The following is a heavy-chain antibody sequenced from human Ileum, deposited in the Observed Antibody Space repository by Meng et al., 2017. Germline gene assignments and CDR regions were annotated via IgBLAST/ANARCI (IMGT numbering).Heavy chain of an antibody. Sequence: QVHAQGPGPGLVGPSETPSPTCTISGGSVNTGSYYWSWTRQPPGKGLEWIGYMYFSGSTKYNASLKSRVSISVDTSKKQFSLNLTSVTAADTAVYYCARGHYDKYFDSWGQGTLVTVSS. CDR2: MYFSGST. J-gene: IGHJ4*02. V-gene: IGHV4-61*01. CDR3: ARGHYDKYFDS. D-gene: IGHD3-22*01. CDR1: GGSVNTGSYY.